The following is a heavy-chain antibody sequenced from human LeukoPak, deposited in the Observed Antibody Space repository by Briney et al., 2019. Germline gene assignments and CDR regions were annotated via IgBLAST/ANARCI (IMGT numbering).Heavy chain of an antibody. J-gene: IGHJ4*02. CDR2: IHTSGNT. D-gene: IGHD6-6*01. Sequence: PSETLSLTCTVSGGSISTYYWSWIRQPAGKGLEWIGRIHTSGNTDYNPSLKSRVTMSVDTSKNQFSLKLSSVTAADTAVYHCAREGSMTARPFVSIDYWGQGTLVTITS. CDR3: AREGSMTARPFVSIDY. V-gene: IGHV4-4*07. CDR1: GGSISTYY.